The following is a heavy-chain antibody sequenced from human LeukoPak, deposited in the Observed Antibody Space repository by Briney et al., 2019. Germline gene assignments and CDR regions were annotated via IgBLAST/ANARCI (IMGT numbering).Heavy chain of an antibody. D-gene: IGHD6-19*01. CDR1: GFTVSSNY. CDR3: ARDSSSGWYHDY. Sequence: GGSLRLSCAASGFTVSSNYMSWVRQAPGKGLEWVSVIYSGGNTFYADSVKGRFTISRDNSKNTVYLQMNSLRAEDTAVYYCARDSSSGWYHDYWGQGTLVTVSS. CDR2: IYSGGNT. V-gene: IGHV3-53*01. J-gene: IGHJ4*02.